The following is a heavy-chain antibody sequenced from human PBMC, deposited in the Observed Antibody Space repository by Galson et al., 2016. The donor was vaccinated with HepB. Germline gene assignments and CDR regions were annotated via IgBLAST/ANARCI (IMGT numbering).Heavy chain of an antibody. D-gene: IGHD3-3*01. Sequence: SVKVSCKASDSTFRNFDIAWVRQAPGQGLEWTGWISPYNGNTEYAQNFQGRVTMTTDASTSTAYMELRSLRSDDTALYYCARVPQLRFLEWSIRWGQGTLVIVSS. V-gene: IGHV1-18*01. CDR3: ARVPQLRFLEWSIR. J-gene: IGHJ4*02. CDR2: ISPYNGNT. CDR1: DSTFRNFD.